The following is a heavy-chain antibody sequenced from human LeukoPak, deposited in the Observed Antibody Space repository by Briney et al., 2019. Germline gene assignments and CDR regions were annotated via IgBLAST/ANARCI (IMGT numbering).Heavy chain of an antibody. V-gene: IGHV4-59*08. CDR3: ARSDTAMVSP. D-gene: IGHD5-18*01. CDR1: GGSISSYY. CDR2: IYYSGST. Sequence: PSETLSLTCTVSGGSISSYYWSWIRQPPGKGLEWIGYIYYSGSTNYNPSLKSRVTISVDTSKNQFSLKLSSVTAADTAVYYCARSDTAMVSPWGQGTLVTVSS. J-gene: IGHJ5*02.